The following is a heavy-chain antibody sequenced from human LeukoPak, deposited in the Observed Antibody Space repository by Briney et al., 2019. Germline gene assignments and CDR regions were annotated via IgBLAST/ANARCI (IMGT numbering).Heavy chain of an antibody. D-gene: IGHD6-13*01. CDR3: ARLGATAGTDY. Sequence: GESLKISCKGSGFTFTSYWIGWVRQIRGKGLEWMGIIYPGDSDTRYRQSFQGQVSISVDKSISTAYLQWSSLKASDTAMYYCARLGATAGTDYWGQGTLVTVPS. J-gene: IGHJ4*02. V-gene: IGHV5-51*01. CDR1: GFTFTSYW. CDR2: IYPGDSDT.